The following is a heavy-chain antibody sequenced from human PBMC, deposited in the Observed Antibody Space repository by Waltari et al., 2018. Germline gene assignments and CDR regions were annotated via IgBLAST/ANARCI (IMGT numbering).Heavy chain of an antibody. V-gene: IGHV3-30*02. Sequence: QVQLVESGGGVVQPGGSLRLSCAASGFTFSSYGMHWVRHAPGKGLEWVAFIRYDGSNKYYADSVKGRFTISRDNSKNTLYLQMNSLRAEDTAVYYCAKDSNSYYYYYMDVWGKGTTVTVSS. CDR3: AKDSNSYYYYYMDV. CDR1: GFTFSSYG. J-gene: IGHJ6*03. CDR2: IRYDGSNK.